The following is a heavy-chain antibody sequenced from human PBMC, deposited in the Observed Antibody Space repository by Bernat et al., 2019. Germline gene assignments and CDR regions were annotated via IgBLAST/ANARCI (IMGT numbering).Heavy chain of an antibody. D-gene: IGHD4-17*01. J-gene: IGHJ4*02. CDR2: IYYSGST. V-gene: IGHV4-61*01. CDR1: GDSVSSGSYY. CDR3: ARDRDGDYAQAGFFDY. Sequence: QVQLQESGPGLVKPSETLSLTCTVSGDSVSSGSYYWSWIRQPPGKGLEWIGYIYYSGSTNYNPSLKSRVTISVDTSKNQFSLKLSSVTAADTAVYYCARDRDGDYAQAGFFDYWGQGTLVTVSS.